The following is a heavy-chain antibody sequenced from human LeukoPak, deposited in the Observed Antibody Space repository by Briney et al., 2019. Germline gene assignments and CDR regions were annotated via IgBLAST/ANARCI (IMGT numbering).Heavy chain of an antibody. Sequence: QTGGSLRLSCAASGFTFRNYDMHWVRQFPGRGLEWVSAIGIADDTHYPDSVKGRFTISRENAKNSLYLQMNSLRDGDTAVYYCVRGGIQVSGIDAFDIWGQGTMVTVSS. D-gene: IGHD5/OR15-5a*01. V-gene: IGHV3-13*01. CDR3: VRGGIQVSGIDAFDI. J-gene: IGHJ3*02. CDR1: GFTFRNYD. CDR2: IGIADDT.